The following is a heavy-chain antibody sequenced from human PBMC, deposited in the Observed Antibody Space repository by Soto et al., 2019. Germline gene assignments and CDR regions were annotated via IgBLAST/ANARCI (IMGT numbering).Heavy chain of an antibody. CDR3: AASLAAYYYYYYGMDV. CDR2: ISAYNGNT. CDR1: GYTFTSYG. J-gene: IGHJ6*02. D-gene: IGHD2-15*01. Sequence: GASVKVSCKASGYTFTSYGISWVRQAPGQGLEWMGWISAYNGNTNYAQKLQGRVTMTTDTSTSTAYMELRSLRSDDTAVYYCAASLAAYYYYYYGMDVWGQGTTVTVSS. V-gene: IGHV1-18*01.